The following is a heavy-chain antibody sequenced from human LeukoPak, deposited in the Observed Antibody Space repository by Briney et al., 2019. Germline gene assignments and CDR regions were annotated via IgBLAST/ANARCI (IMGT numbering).Heavy chain of an antibody. V-gene: IGHV1-18*01. CDR1: GYTFTSYG. D-gene: IGHD3-22*01. J-gene: IGHJ4*02. Sequence: ASVKVSCKASGYTFTSYGISWIRQAPRQGLEWMGWISVYNGNANYVQKFQDRVTMTTDTSTSTAYMELRSLRSDDTAVYYCARVQPHRIHYDNSDYPTRNDYWGQGTLVTVSS. CDR3: ARVQPHRIHYDNSDYPTRNDY. CDR2: ISVYNGNA.